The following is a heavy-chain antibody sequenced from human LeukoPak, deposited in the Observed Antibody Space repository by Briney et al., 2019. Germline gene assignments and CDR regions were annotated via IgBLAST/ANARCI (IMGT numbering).Heavy chain of an antibody. D-gene: IGHD3-3*01. Sequence: PGGSLRLSCAASGFTFSSYSMNWVRQAPGKGLEWVSYISSSSSTIYYADSVKGRFTISRDNAKNSLYLQTNSLRAEDTAVYYCARDGYDFWSGFEVAPFDYWGQGTLVTVSS. V-gene: IGHV3-48*04. J-gene: IGHJ4*02. CDR3: ARDGYDFWSGFEVAPFDY. CDR2: ISSSSSTI. CDR1: GFTFSSYS.